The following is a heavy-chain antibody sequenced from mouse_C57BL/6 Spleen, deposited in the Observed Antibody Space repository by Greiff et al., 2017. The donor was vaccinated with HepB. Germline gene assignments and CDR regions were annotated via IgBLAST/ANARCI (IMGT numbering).Heavy chain of an antibody. Sequence: VQLQQPGAELVRPGSSVKLSCKASGYTFTSYWMHWVKQRPIQGLEWIGNIDPSDSETHYNQMFKDKATLTVDKSSSTAYMQLSSLTSEDSAVYYCARKGSWDYFDYWGQGTTLTVSS. CDR3: ARKGSWDYFDY. J-gene: IGHJ2*01. D-gene: IGHD4-1*01. CDR2: IDPSDSET. CDR1: GYTFTSYW. V-gene: IGHV1-52*01.